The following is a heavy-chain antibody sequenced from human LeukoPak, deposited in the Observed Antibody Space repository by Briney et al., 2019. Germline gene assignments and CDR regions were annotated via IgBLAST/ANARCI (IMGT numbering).Heavy chain of an antibody. J-gene: IGHJ4*02. CDR3: ARGGRSGSYTYYFDY. D-gene: IGHD1-26*01. CDR1: GGTISGYY. V-gene: IGHV4-59*01. Sequence: ASETLSLTCTVSGGTISGYYWSWIRQPPGQGLEWIGNVHYSGTTNYSPSLKSRVTISVDSSKKQFSLKLTSVTAAVTAVYYCARGGRSGSYTYYFDYWGLGSLVTVSS. CDR2: VHYSGTT.